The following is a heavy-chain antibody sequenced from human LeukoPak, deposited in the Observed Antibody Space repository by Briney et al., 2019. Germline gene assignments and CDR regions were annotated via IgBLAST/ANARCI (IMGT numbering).Heavy chain of an antibody. CDR1: GFTLRSYG. CDR3: ARGYCSGGSCYSARHYYYGMDV. Sequence: GGSLRPSCSGSGFTLRSYGMHRGRQAPGKGLGGGAVIWYDGSNKYYADSVKGRFTISRDHSKNTLYLQMNSLRAEDTAVYYCARGYCSGGSCYSARHYYYGMDVWGQGTTVTVSS. J-gene: IGHJ6*02. D-gene: IGHD2-15*01. CDR2: IWYDGSNK. V-gene: IGHV3-33*01.